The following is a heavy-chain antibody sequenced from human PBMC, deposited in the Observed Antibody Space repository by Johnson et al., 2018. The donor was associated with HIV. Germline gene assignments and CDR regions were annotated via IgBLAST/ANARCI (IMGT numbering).Heavy chain of an antibody. Sequence: VQLVESGGGLVQPGGSLRLSCAASGFTFSSYWMSWVRQAPGKGLEWVANIKQDGSEKYYVDPVKGRLTISRDNAQNSLYLQRNSLGAEDTAGYYCARDLGESATTAGDAFDIWGQGTMVTVSS. CDR2: IKQDGSEK. CDR3: ARDLGESATTAGDAFDI. V-gene: IGHV3-7*01. D-gene: IGHD5-24*01. J-gene: IGHJ3*02. CDR1: GFTFSSYW.